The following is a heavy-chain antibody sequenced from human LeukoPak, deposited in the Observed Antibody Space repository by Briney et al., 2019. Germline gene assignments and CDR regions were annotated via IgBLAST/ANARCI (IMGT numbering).Heavy chain of an antibody. V-gene: IGHV3-9*01. D-gene: IGHD1-26*01. CDR3: AKDSGSYFPEYFQH. Sequence: GGSLRLSRAASGFTFDDYAMHWVRQAPGKGLEWVSGISWNSGSIGYADSVKGRFTISRDNAKNSLYLQMNSLRAEDTALYYCAKDSGSYFPEYFQHWGQGTLVTVSS. CDR1: GFTFDDYA. CDR2: ISWNSGSI. J-gene: IGHJ1*01.